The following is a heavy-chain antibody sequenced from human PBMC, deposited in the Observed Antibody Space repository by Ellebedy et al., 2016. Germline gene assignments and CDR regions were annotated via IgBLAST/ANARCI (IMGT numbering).Heavy chain of an antibody. CDR2: IYSGGST. Sequence: GESLKISXAASGFTVSSNYMSWVRQAPGKGLEWVSVIYSGGSTYYADSVKGRFTISRDNSKNTLYLQMNSLRAEDTAVYYCARGLGLPEDYWGQGTLVTVSS. V-gene: IGHV3-66*01. D-gene: IGHD7-27*01. J-gene: IGHJ4*02. CDR3: ARGLGLPEDY. CDR1: GFTVSSNY.